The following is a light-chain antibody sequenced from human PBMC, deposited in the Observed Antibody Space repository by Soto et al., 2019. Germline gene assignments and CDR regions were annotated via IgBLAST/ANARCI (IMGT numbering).Light chain of an antibody. CDR1: TAHLRAGYD. CDR3: QSYDSSLSGCYV. V-gene: IGLV1-40*01. Sequence: VPTHLPSGRGAPGHRGTIPRTWSTAHLRAGYDVHWYEQLPGTAPKLLIYGNSNRPSGVPDRFSGSKSGTSASLAITGLQAEDEADYYCQSYDSSLSGCYVFGTGTKVTVL. CDR2: GNS. J-gene: IGLJ1*01.